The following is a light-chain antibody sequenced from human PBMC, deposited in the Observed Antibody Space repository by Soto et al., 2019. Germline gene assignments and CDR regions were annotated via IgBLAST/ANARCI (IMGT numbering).Light chain of an antibody. V-gene: IGKV3-15*01. Sequence: KGMTRSPATPSVSPGESNTLSCRARQRLSSNLAWYQQKPGQAPRLLIYGASTRATGVPARFSGSGSGTDFTLTISSLEPEDVAVYHCQQRSNWPSITSGQGTRLEIK. CDR2: GAS. CDR3: QQRSNWPSIT. J-gene: IGKJ5*01. CDR1: QRLSSN.